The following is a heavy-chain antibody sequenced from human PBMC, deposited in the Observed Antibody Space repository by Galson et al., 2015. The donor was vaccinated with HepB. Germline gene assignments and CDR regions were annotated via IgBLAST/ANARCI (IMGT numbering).Heavy chain of an antibody. Sequence: LRLSCAASGFTFRSYAMSWVRQAPGKGLEWVSVISGGGDSRYYADSVKGRFTISRDNSKNTLYLQMNSLRAEDTAVYYCAKTLEPYDAFDIWGQGTLVTVS. CDR2: ISGGGDSR. CDR3: AKTLEPYDAFDI. J-gene: IGHJ3*02. CDR1: GFTFRSYA. D-gene: IGHD1-14*01. V-gene: IGHV3-23*01.